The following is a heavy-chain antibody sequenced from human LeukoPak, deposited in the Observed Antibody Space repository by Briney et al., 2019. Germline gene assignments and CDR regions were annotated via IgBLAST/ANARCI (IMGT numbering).Heavy chain of an antibody. Sequence: SETLSLTRTVSGALFSRYYYNWIRQPPGKGLEWIGYSYYNGITKYNSSLGNRITMSVDASGGFSLSLTSVTAADTAMYYCARFYYDDTGVSYYFDSWSQGILVTVSS. CDR1: GALFSRYY. V-gene: IGHV4-59*01. D-gene: IGHD3-22*01. CDR2: SYYNGIT. J-gene: IGHJ4*02. CDR3: ARFYYDDTGVSYYFDS.